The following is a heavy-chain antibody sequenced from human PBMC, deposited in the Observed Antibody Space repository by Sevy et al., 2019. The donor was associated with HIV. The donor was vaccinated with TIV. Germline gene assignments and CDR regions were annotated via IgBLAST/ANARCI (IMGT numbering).Heavy chain of an antibody. D-gene: IGHD3-22*01. CDR2: LDPQDGEP. Sequence: ASVKVSCKVSGYSFTEIPMHWVRQTPGKGLEWMGGLDPQDGEPIYGQDFQGRVTMTEDKFTDTVYMVYGGLRYQDTAIYYCATLMYDYESSSYTAHDFWGQGTLVTVSS. V-gene: IGHV1-24*01. CDR1: GYSFTEIP. J-gene: IGHJ4*02. CDR3: ATLMYDYESSSYTAHDF.